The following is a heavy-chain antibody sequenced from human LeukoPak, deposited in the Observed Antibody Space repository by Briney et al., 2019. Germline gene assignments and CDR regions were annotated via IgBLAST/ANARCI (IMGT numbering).Heavy chain of an antibody. Sequence: SETLSLTCTVSGGSISSSSYYWGWIRQPPGKGLEWIGTIYYSGSTYYNPSLKSRVTISVDTSKNQFSLKLSSVTAADTAVYYCARSVLKIAAAGTTYYMDVWGKGTTVTVSS. V-gene: IGHV4-39*07. CDR2: IYYSGST. CDR1: GGSISSSSYY. D-gene: IGHD6-13*01. J-gene: IGHJ6*03. CDR3: ARSVLKIAAAGTTYYMDV.